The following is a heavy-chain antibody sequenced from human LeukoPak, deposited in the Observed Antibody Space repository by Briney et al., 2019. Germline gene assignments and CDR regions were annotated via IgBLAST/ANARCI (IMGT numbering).Heavy chain of an antibody. Sequence: SETLSLTCTVSGVSISSSNAYWGWGRQPPGTGLEWIVSIYYSGNTYYNASLKSQASISIDMSKNQFSLKLTSVTAADTAVYYCARQTGSGLFILPGGQGTLVTVSS. CDR3: ARQTGSGLFILP. V-gene: IGHV4-39*01. J-gene: IGHJ4*02. CDR1: GVSISSSNAY. D-gene: IGHD3-10*01. CDR2: IYYSGNT.